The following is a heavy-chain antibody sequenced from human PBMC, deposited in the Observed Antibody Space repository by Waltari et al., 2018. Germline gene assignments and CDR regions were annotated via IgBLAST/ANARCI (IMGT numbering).Heavy chain of an antibody. CDR3: AKDSSWVSYFDY. CDR1: GLPFGTYA. J-gene: IGHJ4*02. V-gene: IGHV3-23*01. CDR2: ISGSDGST. D-gene: IGHD6-13*01. Sequence: EVQLLESGGGLVQPGGSLRLSCAASGLPFGTYAMTWVRQAPGKGLEWVSFISGSDGSTYYADSVKGRFTISRDNSKNTLYLQMNSLRAEDTAVYYCAKDSSWVSYFDYWGQGTLVTVSS.